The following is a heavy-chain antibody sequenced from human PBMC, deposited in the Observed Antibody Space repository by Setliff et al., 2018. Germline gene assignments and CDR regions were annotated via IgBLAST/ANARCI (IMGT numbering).Heavy chain of an antibody. CDR3: ASPRRDDLDSPFDAFDI. D-gene: IGHD3-3*01. Sequence: SETLSLTCAVYGDSFSDYYWSWIRQPPGKGLEWIEEINHRGSTNYSPSLRSRVTMSLDTSKNQFSLRLSSVTAADTAVYYCASPRRDDLDSPFDAFDIWGQVTMVTVSS. V-gene: IGHV4-34*01. CDR2: INHRGST. CDR1: GDSFSDYY. J-gene: IGHJ3*02.